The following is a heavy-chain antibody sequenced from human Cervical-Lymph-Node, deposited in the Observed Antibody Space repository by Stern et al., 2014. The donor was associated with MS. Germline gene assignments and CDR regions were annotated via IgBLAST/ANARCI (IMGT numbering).Heavy chain of an antibody. CDR1: ENTFTGYY. Sequence: VQLVESGAEVKKPGASVKLTCKTSENTFTGYYIHWVRQAPGQGLEWRGWINPNSGATNYAQRFQDRVSLTSDTSNSLAYMELDRLTSGDTAVYYCARISWGSGIDYWGQGSLVTVSS. V-gene: IGHV1-2*02. D-gene: IGHD7-27*01. CDR3: ARISWGSGIDY. J-gene: IGHJ4*02. CDR2: INPNSGAT.